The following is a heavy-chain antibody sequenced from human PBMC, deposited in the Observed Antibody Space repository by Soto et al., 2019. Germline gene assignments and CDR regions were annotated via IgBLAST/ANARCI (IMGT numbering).Heavy chain of an antibody. CDR2: ISSNSRTM. CDR3: ARDFARGYDFWSGPDY. D-gene: IGHD3-3*01. J-gene: IGHJ4*02. CDR1: GFTLSSHT. Sequence: VHLVESGGGLVQPGGSLRLSCAASGFTLSSHTMNWVRQAPGKGLEWVSYISSNSRTMYYADSVKGRFTISRDNAKNSLYLQMSTLRAADTAVYYCARDFARGYDFWSGPDYWGQGTLVTVSS. V-gene: IGHV3-48*01.